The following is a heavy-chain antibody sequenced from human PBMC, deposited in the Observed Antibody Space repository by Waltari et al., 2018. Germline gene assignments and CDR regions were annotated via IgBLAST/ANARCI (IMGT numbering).Heavy chain of an antibody. V-gene: IGHV4-34*01. J-gene: IGHJ5*02. Sequence: QVQLQQWGAGLLKPSETLSLTCAVYGGSFSGYYWSWIRQPPGKGLEWIGEINHSGSTNYNPSLKSRVAISVDTSKNQFSRKLSSVTAADTAVYYCARESRVYYDSSGYYSGAFDPWGQGTLVTVSS. CDR3: ARESRVYYDSSGYYSGAFDP. D-gene: IGHD3-22*01. CDR1: GGSFSGYY. CDR2: INHSGST.